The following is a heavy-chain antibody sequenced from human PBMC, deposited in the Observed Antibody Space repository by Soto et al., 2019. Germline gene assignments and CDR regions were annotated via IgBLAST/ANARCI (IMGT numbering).Heavy chain of an antibody. J-gene: IGHJ5*02. CDR3: ARTGIQLWFDP. CDR2: INHSGST. CDR1: GGSFSGYY. D-gene: IGHD5-18*01. V-gene: IGHV4-34*01. Sequence: PSETLSLTCAVYGGSFSGYYWSRIRQPPGKGLEWIGEINHSGSTNYNPSLKSRVTISVDTSKNQFSLKLSSVTAADTAVYYCARTGIQLWFDPWGQGTLVTVSS.